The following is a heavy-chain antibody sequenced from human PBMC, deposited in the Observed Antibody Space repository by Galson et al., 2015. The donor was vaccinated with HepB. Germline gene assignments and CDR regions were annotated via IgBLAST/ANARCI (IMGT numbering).Heavy chain of an antibody. D-gene: IGHD3-22*01. CDR1: GYTFTSYG. V-gene: IGHV1-18*04. CDR2: ISAYNGNT. CDR3: ARGPNRRYYDSSGYYYSDY. Sequence: SVKVSCKASGYTFTSYGISWVRQAPGQGLEWMGWISAYNGNTNYAQKLQGRVTMTTDTSTSTAYMELRSLRSDYTAVYYCARGPNRRYYDSSGYYYSDYWGQGALVTVSS. J-gene: IGHJ4*02.